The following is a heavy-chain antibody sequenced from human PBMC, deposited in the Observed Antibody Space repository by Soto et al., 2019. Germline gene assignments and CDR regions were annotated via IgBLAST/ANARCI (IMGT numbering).Heavy chain of an antibody. D-gene: IGHD1-20*01. Sequence: GSLRLSCAASGFTFSSYWMSWVRQAPGKGLEWVANIKQDGSEKYYVDSVKGRFTISRDNAKNSLYLQMNSLRAEDTAVYYCARGPGYNWNHRPFPFDYWGQGTLVTVSS. CDR3: ARGPGYNWNHRPFPFDY. CDR2: IKQDGSEK. V-gene: IGHV3-7*01. J-gene: IGHJ4*02. CDR1: GFTFSSYW.